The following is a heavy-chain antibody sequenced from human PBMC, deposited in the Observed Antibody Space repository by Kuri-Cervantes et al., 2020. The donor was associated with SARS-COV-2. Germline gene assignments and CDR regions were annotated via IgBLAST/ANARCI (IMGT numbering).Heavy chain of an antibody. J-gene: IGHJ4*02. CDR2: IYYSGST. V-gene: IGHV4-39*01. CDR1: GGSISSYY. D-gene: IGHD3-3*01. CDR3: ARHQYDFWSGYYPPPHFDY. Sequence: SETLSLTCTVSGGSISSYYWSWIRQPPGKGLEWIGSIYYSGSTYYNPSLKSRVTISVDTSKNQFSLKLSSVTAADTAVYYCARHQYDFWSGYYPPPHFDYWGQGTLVTVSS.